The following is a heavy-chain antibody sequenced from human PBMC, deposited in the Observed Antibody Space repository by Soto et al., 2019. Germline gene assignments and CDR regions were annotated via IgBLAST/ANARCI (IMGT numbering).Heavy chain of an antibody. CDR3: ARDLDYYDSRGYIRGKWFDP. CDR2: ISVSGDST. V-gene: IGHV3-23*01. Sequence: EVQLLESGGDLVQPGGSLRLSCVASGFNFDNYAMSWVRKAPGKGPEWVSFISVSGDSTYYADSVKGRFTISRDNYKNTVLLQMNSLRAEDTAVYYCARDLDYYDSRGYIRGKWFDPWGQGTLVTVSS. J-gene: IGHJ5*02. CDR1: GFNFDNYA. D-gene: IGHD3-22*01.